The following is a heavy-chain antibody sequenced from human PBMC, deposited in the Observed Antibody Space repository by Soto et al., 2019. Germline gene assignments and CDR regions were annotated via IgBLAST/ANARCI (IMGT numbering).Heavy chain of an antibody. J-gene: IGHJ5*02. V-gene: IGHV3-23*01. Sequence: GGSLRLSCAASGFTFSSYAMSWVRQAPGKGLEWVSAISGSGGSTYYADSVKGRFTISRDNSKNTLYLQMNSLRAEDTAVYYCAKDFDGYRSSWTVFDPWGQGTLVTFSS. CDR2: ISGSGGST. D-gene: IGHD6-13*01. CDR3: AKDFDGYRSSWTVFDP. CDR1: GFTFSSYA.